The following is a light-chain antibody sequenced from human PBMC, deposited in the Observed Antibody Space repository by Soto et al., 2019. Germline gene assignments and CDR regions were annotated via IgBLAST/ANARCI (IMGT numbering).Light chain of an antibody. CDR2: KAS. J-gene: IGKJ1*01. V-gene: IGKV1-5*03. CDR1: QSISSW. Sequence: DIQMTQSPSTLSASVGDRVTITCRASQSISSWLAWYQQKPGTAPNLLIYKASTLQGGVPSRFSGSGSGTEFTLTTSSLQPDDSAIYYCQQYSDNWTFGQGTKMDIK. CDR3: QQYSDNWT.